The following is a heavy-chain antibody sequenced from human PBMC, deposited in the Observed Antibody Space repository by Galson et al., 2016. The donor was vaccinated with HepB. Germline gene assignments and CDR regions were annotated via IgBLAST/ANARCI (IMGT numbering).Heavy chain of an antibody. J-gene: IGHJ6*04. CDR1: GFDFSSYA. D-gene: IGHD3-3*01. CDR2: ITGGGGGT. V-gene: IGHV3-23*01. CDR3: AKSAVARVVYYYYGMDV. Sequence: SLRLSCAASGFDFSSYAMNWVRQAPGKGLEWVSSITGGGGGTYYADSVKGRFTIYRGNSNNTLYLQMNSLTAEDTAIYYCAKSAVARVVYYYYGMDVWGKGTTVTVSS.